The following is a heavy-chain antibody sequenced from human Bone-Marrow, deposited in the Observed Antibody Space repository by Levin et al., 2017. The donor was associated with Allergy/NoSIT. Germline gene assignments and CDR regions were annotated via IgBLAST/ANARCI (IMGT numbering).Heavy chain of an antibody. CDR1: GGSISSGDYY. D-gene: IGHD3-22*01. V-gene: IGHV4-30-4*01. J-gene: IGHJ6*02. CDR3: ARAGPMIVVAWRPYYYYGMDV. CDR2: IYYSGST. Sequence: SETLSLTCTVSGGSISSGDYYWSWIRQPPGKGLEWIGYIYYSGSTYYNPSLKSRVTISVDTSKNQFSLKLSSVTAADTAVYYCARAGPMIVVAWRPYYYYGMDVWGQGTTVTVSS.